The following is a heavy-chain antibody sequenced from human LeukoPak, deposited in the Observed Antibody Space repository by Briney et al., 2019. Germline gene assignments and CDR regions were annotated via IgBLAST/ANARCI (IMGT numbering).Heavy chain of an antibody. CDR3: AKVAVEYYYGSGSFDY. CDR2: IRYDGSNK. CDR1: GFTFSSHG. D-gene: IGHD3-10*01. V-gene: IGHV3-30*02. Sequence: QTGGSLRLSCAASGFTFSSHGMHWVRQAPGKGLEWVAFIRYDGSNKYYADSVKGRFTISRDNSKNTLYLQMNSLRAEDTAVYYCAKVAVEYYYGSGSFDYWGQGTLVTVSS. J-gene: IGHJ4*02.